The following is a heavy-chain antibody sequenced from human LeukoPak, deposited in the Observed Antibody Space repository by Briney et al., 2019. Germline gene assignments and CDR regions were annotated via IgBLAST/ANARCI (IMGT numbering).Heavy chain of an antibody. CDR3: AREYYYVSSGHPEDAFDI. V-gene: IGHV3-48*01. Sequence: GGSLRLSCAASGFTFSSYSMNWVRQAPGKGLEWVSYISSSSSTIYYADSVKGRFTISRDNAKNSLYLQMSSLRAEDTAVYYCAREYYYVSSGHPEDAFDIWGQGTMVTVSS. D-gene: IGHD3-22*01. CDR2: ISSSSSTI. J-gene: IGHJ3*02. CDR1: GFTFSSYS.